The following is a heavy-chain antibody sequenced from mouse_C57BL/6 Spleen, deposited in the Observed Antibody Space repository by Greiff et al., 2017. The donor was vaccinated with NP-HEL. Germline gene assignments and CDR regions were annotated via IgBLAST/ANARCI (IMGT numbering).Heavy chain of an antibody. CDR1: GYAFSSYW. CDR2: IYPGDGDT. J-gene: IGHJ2*01. D-gene: IGHD2-4*01. CDR3: ARSGDYDPYYFDY. Sequence: LQESGAELVKPGASVKISCKASGYAFSSYWMNWVKQRPGKGLEWIGQIYPGDGDTNYNGKFKGKATLTADKSSSTAYMQLSSLTSEDSAVYFCARSGDYDPYYFDYWGQGTTLTVSS. V-gene: IGHV1-80*01.